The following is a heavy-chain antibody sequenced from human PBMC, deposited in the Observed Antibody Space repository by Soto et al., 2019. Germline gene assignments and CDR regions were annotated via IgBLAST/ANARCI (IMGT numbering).Heavy chain of an antibody. V-gene: IGHV1-3*01. CDR1: GYTFTSYA. CDR3: ARFLGYDGSDYGPHFNGFDP. J-gene: IGHJ5*02. D-gene: IGHD5-12*01. Sequence: VSVKVSCKASGYTFTSYAMHWARQAPGQRLEWMGWINAGNGNTNYAQKFQGWVTMTRDTSISTAYMELSRLRSDDTAVYYCARFLGYDGSDYGPHFNGFDPGGKGPLFTVSS. CDR2: INAGNGNT.